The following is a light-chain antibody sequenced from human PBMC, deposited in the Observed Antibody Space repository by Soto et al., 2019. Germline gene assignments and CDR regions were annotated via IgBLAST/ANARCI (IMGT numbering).Light chain of an antibody. J-gene: IGKJ1*01. Sequence: EFELTQSPCTLSLSPGERATLSCRASQSVSSSHLAWYQQKRGQAPRLLIYDTSTRATGIPDRFSGSGSGTDFTLTISRLEPEDFAVYHCQQYGASPWTFGQGTKVDIK. CDR2: DTS. V-gene: IGKV3-20*01. CDR3: QQYGASPWT. CDR1: QSVSSSH.